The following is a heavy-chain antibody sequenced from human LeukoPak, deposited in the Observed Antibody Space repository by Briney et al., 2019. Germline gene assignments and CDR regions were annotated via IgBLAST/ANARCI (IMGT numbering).Heavy chain of an antibody. J-gene: IGHJ4*02. V-gene: IGHV3-23*01. CDR2: TTGSSGDT. CDR1: GFTFSDYA. D-gene: IGHD3-10*01. CDR3: AKENKAGTYVDY. Sequence: PGGSLRLSCAASGFTFSDYALSWVRQTPGKGLEWVAATTGSSGDTYHADSVKGRFAISRDNSKNTLYLQMNSLRAEDTAVYYCAKENKAGTYVDYWGQGTLVTVSS.